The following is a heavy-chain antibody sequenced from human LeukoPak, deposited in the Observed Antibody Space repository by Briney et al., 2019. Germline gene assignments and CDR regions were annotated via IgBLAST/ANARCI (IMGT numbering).Heavy chain of an antibody. CDR3: ASGTTVTNFAY. CDR1: GGSFSIYY. Sequence: SETLSLTCTVSGGSFSIYYWSWIRQPPGKGLEWIGYIYYSGSTNYNPSLKSRVTISVDTSKNQFSLKLSSVTAADTAVYYCASGTTVTNFAYWGQGTLVTVSS. D-gene: IGHD4-17*01. J-gene: IGHJ4*02. CDR2: IYYSGST. V-gene: IGHV4-59*01.